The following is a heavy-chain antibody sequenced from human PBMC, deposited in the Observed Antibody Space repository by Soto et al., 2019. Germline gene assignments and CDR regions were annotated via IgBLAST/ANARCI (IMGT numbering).Heavy chain of an antibody. Sequence: PLGTVALTCTVSRGSRSRSESSCARHPPGKGLEWIGYIYYSGSTNYNPSLKSRVTISVDTSKNQFSLKLSSVTAADTAVYYCAGDVTTVSTSHYWGQGRLVTV. CDR3: AGDVTTVSTSHY. J-gene: IGHJ4*02. V-gene: IGHV4-59*01. D-gene: IGHD4-17*01. CDR2: IYYSGST. CDR1: RGSRSRSE.